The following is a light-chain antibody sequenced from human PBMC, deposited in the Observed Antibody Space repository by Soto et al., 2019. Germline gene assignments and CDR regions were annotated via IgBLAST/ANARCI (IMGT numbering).Light chain of an antibody. V-gene: IGKV1-33*01. CDR1: QDISNY. Sequence: DIQMTQSPSSLSASVGDRVTITCQASQDISNYLNWYQQKPGKAPKLLIYDASNLETGVPSRFSGSGSGTDFTFTISSLRPEDIATYYCQQYDNPPLTFGGGTKVEIK. CDR3: QQYDNPPLT. J-gene: IGKJ4*01. CDR2: DAS.